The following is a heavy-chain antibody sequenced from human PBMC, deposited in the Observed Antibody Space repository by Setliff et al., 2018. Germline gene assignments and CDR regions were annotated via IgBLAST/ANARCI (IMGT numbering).Heavy chain of an antibody. D-gene: IGHD1-26*01. CDR2: IYHSGSA. V-gene: IGHV4-30-4*08. J-gene: IGHJ3*01. CDR1: GDSISSGDYF. Sequence: PSETLSLTCTVSGDSISSGDYFWSWIRQPPGKGLEWIAYIYHSGSAYYNPSLKSRVTMSVDTSKNRFSLHLTSVTAADTAVYYCAREVGTSTSSDAFDVWGQGMMVTVSS. CDR3: AREVGTSTSSDAFDV.